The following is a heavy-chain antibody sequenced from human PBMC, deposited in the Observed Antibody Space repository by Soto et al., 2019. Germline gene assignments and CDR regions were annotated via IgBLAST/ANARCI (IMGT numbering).Heavy chain of an antibody. CDR1: GFTVSRNY. J-gene: IGHJ3*02. V-gene: IGHV3-53*01. Sequence: EVQLVESGGGLIQPGGSLRLSCVVSGFTVSRNYINWVRQAPGKGLEWVSVIYSGGSTYYADSVKGRFTISRDNSKNTLYLQMDRLRVDDTAVYYCAKDPLGGGDLNKDAFDMWGQGTLVTVSS. D-gene: IGHD3-16*01. CDR2: IYSGGST. CDR3: AKDPLGGGDLNKDAFDM.